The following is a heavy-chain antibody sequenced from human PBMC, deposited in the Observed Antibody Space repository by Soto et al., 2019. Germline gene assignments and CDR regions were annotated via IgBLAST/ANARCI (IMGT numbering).Heavy chain of an antibody. Sequence: EVQLVESGGGLVQPGGSLRLSCAASGFTFSSYWMSWVRQAPGKGLEWVANIKQDGSEKYYVDSVKGRFTISRDNAKNSLYLQMNSRRAEDTAVYYCARVGYSSSWYIDYYYYGMDVWGQGTTVTVSS. J-gene: IGHJ6*02. D-gene: IGHD6-13*01. V-gene: IGHV3-7*01. CDR2: IKQDGSEK. CDR3: ARVGYSSSWYIDYYYYGMDV. CDR1: GFTFSSYW.